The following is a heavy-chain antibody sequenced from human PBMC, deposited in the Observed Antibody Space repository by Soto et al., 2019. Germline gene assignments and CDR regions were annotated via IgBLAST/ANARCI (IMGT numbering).Heavy chain of an antibody. CDR1: GFTFSNAW. D-gene: IGHD2-15*01. V-gene: IGHV3-15*01. J-gene: IGHJ3*02. Sequence: EVQLVESGGGLVKPGGSLRLSCAASGFTFSNAWMSWVRQAPGKGLEWVGRIKSKTDGGTTDYAAPVKGRFTISRDDSKNTLYLQMNSLKTEDSAVYYCTTHIVVVVAATLDAFDSWGLGKMVTDSS. CDR3: TTHIVVVVAATLDAFDS. CDR2: IKSKTDGGTT.